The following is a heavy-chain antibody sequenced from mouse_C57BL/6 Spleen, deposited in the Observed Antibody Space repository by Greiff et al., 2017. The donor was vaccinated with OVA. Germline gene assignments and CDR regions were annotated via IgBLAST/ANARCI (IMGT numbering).Heavy chain of an antibody. D-gene: IGHD1-1*01. J-gene: IGHJ3*01. CDR2: IYPRSGNT. V-gene: IGHV1-81*01. Sequence: QVQLQQSGAELARPGASVKLSCKASGYTFTSYGISWVKQRTGQGLEWIGEIYPRSGNTYYNEKFKGKATLTAEKSSSTAYMQLSSLTSEDSAVYFCAGGLLAWFAYWGQGTLVTVSA. CDR3: AGGLLAWFAY. CDR1: GYTFTSYG.